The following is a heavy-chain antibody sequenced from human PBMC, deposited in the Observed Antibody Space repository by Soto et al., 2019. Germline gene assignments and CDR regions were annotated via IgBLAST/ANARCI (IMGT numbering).Heavy chain of an antibody. CDR3: ARVAFGPIDY. Sequence: SETLSLTCPVSKYSISSGYYWGWIRQSPGEGLEWIVSMYHSGTTYYNPSLKSRVIISVDTSKNQFSLKLTSVTSADTAVYFCARVAFGPIDYWGQGTLVTVSS. D-gene: IGHD3-16*01. J-gene: IGHJ4*02. V-gene: IGHV4-38-2*02. CDR2: MYHSGTT. CDR1: KYSISSGYY.